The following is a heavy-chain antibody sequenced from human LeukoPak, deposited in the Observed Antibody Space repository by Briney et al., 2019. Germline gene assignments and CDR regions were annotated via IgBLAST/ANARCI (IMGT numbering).Heavy chain of an antibody. D-gene: IGHD6-13*01. CDR1: GYTFTSYD. Sequence: GASVKVSCKASGYTFTSYDINWVRQATGQGLEWMGWMNPNSGNTGYAQKFQGRVTMTRNTSISTAYMELSSLRSEDTAVYYCARGWEYSSSWYYYYYYYMDVWGKGTTVTISS. CDR3: ARGWEYSSSWYYYYYYYMDV. CDR2: MNPNSGNT. J-gene: IGHJ6*03. V-gene: IGHV1-8*02.